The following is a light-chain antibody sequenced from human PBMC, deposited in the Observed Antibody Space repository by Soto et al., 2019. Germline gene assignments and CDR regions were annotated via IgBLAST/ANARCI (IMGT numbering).Light chain of an antibody. V-gene: IGKV1-39*01. CDR3: EQSYSIRRT. CDR1: QSISYF. Sequence: DIQMTPSPSSLSACAGDRFTSTCRASQSISYFLNWYQQKPGKAPKLLIYASSSLQSGVPSRFNGSGSWTEFTVTISSLQPEDFATYYGEQSYSIRRTFSGGTKVDIK. J-gene: IGKJ4*01. CDR2: ASS.